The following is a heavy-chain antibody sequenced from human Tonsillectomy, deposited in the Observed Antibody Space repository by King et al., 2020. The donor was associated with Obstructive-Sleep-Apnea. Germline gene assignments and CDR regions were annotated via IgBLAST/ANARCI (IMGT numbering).Heavy chain of an antibody. D-gene: IGHD3-22*01. CDR1: GYTFTSYA. V-gene: IGHV1-3*01. CDR2: INAGNGNT. CDR3: ARAPYYDSSGYYYFDY. J-gene: IGHJ4*02. Sequence: VQLVQSGAEVKKPGASVKVSCKASGYTFTSYAMHWVRQAPGQRLEWMGWINAGNGNTKYSQKFQGRVTITRDTSASTAYMELSSLRSEETAVYYCARAPYYDSSGYYYFDYWGQGTLVTVSS.